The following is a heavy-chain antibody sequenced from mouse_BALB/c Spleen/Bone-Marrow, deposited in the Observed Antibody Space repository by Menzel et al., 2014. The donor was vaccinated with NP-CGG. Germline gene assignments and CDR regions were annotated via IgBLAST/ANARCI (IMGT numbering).Heavy chain of an antibody. Sequence: LVESGSELVRPGASVKLSCKASGYTFTSYWMHWVKQRPGQGLEWIGNIYPGTGSTNYDEKFKTKATLTVDTSSSTAYMQLSSLTSEDSAVYYCARWLLLDYWGQATPLTVSS. CDR2: IYPGTGST. J-gene: IGHJ2*01. D-gene: IGHD2-3*01. V-gene: IGHV1S22*01. CDR1: GYTFTSYW. CDR3: ARWLLLDY.